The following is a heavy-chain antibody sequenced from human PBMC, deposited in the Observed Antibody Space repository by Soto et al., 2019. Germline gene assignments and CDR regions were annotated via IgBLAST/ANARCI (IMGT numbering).Heavy chain of an antibody. V-gene: IGHV3-23*01. D-gene: IGHD2-2*01. CDR2: ISGSGGST. Sequence: GGSLRLSCAASGFTFSSYAMSWVRQAPGKGLEWVSAISGSGGSTYYADSVKGRFTISRDNSKNTLYLQMNSLRAEDTAVYYCAKDGRVLGCSSTSCYEADYWGQGTLVTVSS. CDR3: AKDGRVLGCSSTSCYEADY. J-gene: IGHJ4*02. CDR1: GFTFSSYA.